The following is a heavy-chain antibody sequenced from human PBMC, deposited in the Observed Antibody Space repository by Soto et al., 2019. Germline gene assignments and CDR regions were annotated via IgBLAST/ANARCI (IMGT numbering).Heavy chain of an antibody. V-gene: IGHV4-39*02. D-gene: IGHD1-7*01. CDR2: IYYSGST. Sequence: SETLSLTCTVSGGFISSSTNYWGWIRQPPGKGLESIGTIYYSGSTSYNPSLESRLTISVDTSKNQFSLKLSSVTAADTAVYYCARGPFMAWNSPFDYWGQGTLVTVSS. J-gene: IGHJ4*02. CDR1: GGFISSSTNY. CDR3: ARGPFMAWNSPFDY.